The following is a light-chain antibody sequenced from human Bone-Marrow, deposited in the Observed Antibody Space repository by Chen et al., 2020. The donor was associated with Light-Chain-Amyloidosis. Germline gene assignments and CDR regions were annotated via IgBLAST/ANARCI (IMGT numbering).Light chain of an antibody. Sequence: SYELTQPPSVSVSPGQTARITCSGDALPYKYTYWYQQKSGQAPVLVIYDGSRRPSGIPERFSASSSGTIATLTVSGAQVEDEADYYCFSTDSSDNHGGVFGGGTKLTAL. J-gene: IGLJ3*02. CDR2: DGS. CDR3: FSTDSSDNHGGV. V-gene: IGLV3-10*01. CDR1: ALPYKY.